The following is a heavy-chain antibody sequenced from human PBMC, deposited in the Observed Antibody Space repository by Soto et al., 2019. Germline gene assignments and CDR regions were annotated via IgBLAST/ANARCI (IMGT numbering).Heavy chain of an antibody. V-gene: IGHV1-46*01. J-gene: IGHJ4*02. CDR3: AGDNYYGGNSGHPGAATEEYFDY. D-gene: IGHD4-17*01. CDR2: INPSGGST. CDR1: VYTFTSYY. Sequence: ASVKVSCKASVYTFTSYYMHWVRQAPGQGLEWMGIINPSGGSTSYAQKFQGRVTMTRDTSTSTVYMELSSLRSEDTAVYYCAGDNYYGGNSGHPGAATEEYFDYWGQGTLVTVSS.